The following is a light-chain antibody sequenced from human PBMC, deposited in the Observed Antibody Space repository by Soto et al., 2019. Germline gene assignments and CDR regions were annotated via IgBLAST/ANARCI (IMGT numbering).Light chain of an antibody. CDR3: QHYNSYSEA. Sequence: IQMTQSPSTLSGSVGDRVTITCRASQTISSWLAWYQQKPGKAPKLLIYKASTLKSGVPSRFSGSGSGTEFTLTISSLQADDFATYYCQHYNSYSEAFGQGTKVDI. CDR2: KAS. V-gene: IGKV1-5*03. CDR1: QTISSW. J-gene: IGKJ1*01.